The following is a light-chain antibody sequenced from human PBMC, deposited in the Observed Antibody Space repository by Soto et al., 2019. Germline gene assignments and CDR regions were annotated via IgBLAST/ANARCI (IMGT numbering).Light chain of an antibody. CDR1: QGIGDT. Sequence: EIVMRQSPATVSFSPGEGATLSWRASQGIGDTLAWYQHKPGQTPRLLIYDTSTRATGVPTRFSGSRSGAEFTLTINSLQSEDFAVYYCQPYNNWPLTFGGGTKVDIK. J-gene: IGKJ4*01. CDR3: QPYNNWPLT. CDR2: DTS. V-gene: IGKV3-15*01.